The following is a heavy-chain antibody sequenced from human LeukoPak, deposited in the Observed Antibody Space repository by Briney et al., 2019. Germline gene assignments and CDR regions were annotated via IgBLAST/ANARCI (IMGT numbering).Heavy chain of an antibody. J-gene: IGHJ4*02. CDR3: ARAGTYFFDY. CDR2: INHSGST. V-gene: IGHV4-34*01. CDR1: GGSLSGYY. D-gene: IGHD2/OR15-2a*01. Sequence: KPSETLSLTCAVYGGSLSGYYWSWIRQPPGKGLEWIGEINHSGSTNYNPSLKSRVTISVDTSKNQFSLKLGSVTAADTAVYYCARAGTYFFDYWGQGTLVTVSS.